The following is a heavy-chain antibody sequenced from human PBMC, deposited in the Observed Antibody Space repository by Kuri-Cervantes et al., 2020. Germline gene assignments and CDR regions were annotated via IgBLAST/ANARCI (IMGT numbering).Heavy chain of an antibody. D-gene: IGHD4-23*01. Sequence: LSLTCAASGFTFDDYAMHWVRQVPGRGLEWVSGISWNSGTIGYADSVKGRFTISRDNAKNSLYLQMNSLRAEDTALYYCAKDRGGNIRGFYSIDHWGQGTLVTVSS. CDR3: AKDRGGNIRGFYSIDH. CDR2: ISWNSGTI. V-gene: IGHV3-9*01. CDR1: GFTFDDYA. J-gene: IGHJ4*02.